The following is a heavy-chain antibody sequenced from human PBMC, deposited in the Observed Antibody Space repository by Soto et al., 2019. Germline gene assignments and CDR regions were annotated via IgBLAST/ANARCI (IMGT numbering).Heavy chain of an antibody. Sequence: VQLVESGGGLVQPGGSLRLSCAASGFTFSSYSMNWVRQAPGKGLEWVAVISYDGSNKYYADSVKGRFTISRDNSKNTLYLQMNSLRAEDTAVYYCARGLPGYSSSWYVGGFDYWGQGTLVTVSS. V-gene: IGHV3-30*03. CDR1: GFTFSSYS. CDR3: ARGLPGYSSSWYVGGFDY. D-gene: IGHD6-13*01. J-gene: IGHJ4*02. CDR2: ISYDGSNK.